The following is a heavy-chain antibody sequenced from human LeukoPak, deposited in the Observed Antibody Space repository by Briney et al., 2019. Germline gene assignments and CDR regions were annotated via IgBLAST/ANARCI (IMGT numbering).Heavy chain of an antibody. V-gene: IGHV4-38-2*02. CDR3: TKSIASAGTNSCYYMDV. CDR2: IFHSGTT. Sequence: SETLSLTCTVSGYSISSGYCWGWIRQPPGKGLEWIGIIFHSGTTYYNPSLKSRVTISVDTSKNQFSLRLSSVTAADTAVYFCTKSIASAGTNSCYYMDVWGTGTTVTVSS. CDR1: GYSISSGYC. J-gene: IGHJ6*03. D-gene: IGHD6-13*01.